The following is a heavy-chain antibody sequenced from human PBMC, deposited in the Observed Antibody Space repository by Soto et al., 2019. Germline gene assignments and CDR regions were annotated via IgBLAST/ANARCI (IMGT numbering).Heavy chain of an antibody. CDR1: GCTFSSYA. V-gene: IGHV1-69*13. CDR2: IIPIFGTA. CDR3: ARVLGYSYVDYYGMDV. J-gene: IGHJ6*02. Sequence: ASVKVSCKASGCTFSSYAISWVRQAPGQGLEWMGGIIPIFGTANYAQKFQGSVTITADESTSTAYMELSSLRSEDTAVYYCARVLGYSYVDYYGMDVWGQGTTVTVSS. D-gene: IGHD5-18*01.